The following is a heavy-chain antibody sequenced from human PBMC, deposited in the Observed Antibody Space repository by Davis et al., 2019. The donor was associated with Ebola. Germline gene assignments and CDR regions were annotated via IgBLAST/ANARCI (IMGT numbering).Heavy chain of an antibody. V-gene: IGHV3-49*04. Sequence: GESLKISCTASGFTFGDYAMSWVRQAPGKGLEWVGFIRSKAYGGTTEYAASVKGRFTISRDDSKSIAYLQMNSLKTEDTAVYYCTPRFDYWGQGTLVTVSS. J-gene: IGHJ4*02. CDR2: IRSKAYGGTT. CDR3: TPRFDY. CDR1: GFTFGDYA.